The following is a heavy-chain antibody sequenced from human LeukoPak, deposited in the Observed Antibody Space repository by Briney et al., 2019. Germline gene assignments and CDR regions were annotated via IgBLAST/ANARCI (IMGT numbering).Heavy chain of an antibody. CDR3: AKSNGYGLVDI. V-gene: IGHV4-4*07. CDR2: IYTRGSA. CDR1: GGSITDYS. J-gene: IGHJ3*02. D-gene: IGHD3-10*01. Sequence: SETLSLTCTISGGSITDYSWSWIRQPAGKRLEWIGRIYTRGSANYNPSLRSRVTMSLDTSRNQFSLKLNSVTAADTAVYYCAKSNGYGLVDIWGQGTMVTVSS.